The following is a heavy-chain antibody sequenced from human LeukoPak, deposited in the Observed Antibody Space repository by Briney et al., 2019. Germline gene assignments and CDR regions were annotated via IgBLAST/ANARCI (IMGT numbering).Heavy chain of an antibody. CDR2: INPNSGGT. CDR1: GYTFTGYY. D-gene: IGHD3-10*01. Sequence: GASVKVSCKASGYTFTGYYMHWVRQAPGQGLEWMGWINPNSGGTNYAQKFQGRVTMTRDTSISTAYMELSRLRSDDTAVYYCARVGVTWGVIPTHPRDNWFDPWGQGTLVTVSS. J-gene: IGHJ5*02. V-gene: IGHV1-2*02. CDR3: ARVGVTWGVIPTHPRDNWFDP.